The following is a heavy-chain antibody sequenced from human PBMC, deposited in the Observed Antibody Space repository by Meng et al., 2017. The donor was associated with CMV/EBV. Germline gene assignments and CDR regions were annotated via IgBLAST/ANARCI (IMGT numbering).Heavy chain of an antibody. J-gene: IGHJ6*02. V-gene: IGHV4-34*01. D-gene: IGHD4-11*01. CDR1: GGSFSGYY. CDR3: ARGRYSKYYYYGMDV. CDR2: INHSGST. Sequence: SDTLSLICAVHGGSFSGYYWSWMRQPPGKGLAWIGEINHSGSTNYNPSLKSRVTISVDTSKNQFSLKLSSVTAADTAVYYCARGRYSKYYYYGMDVWGQGTTVTVSS.